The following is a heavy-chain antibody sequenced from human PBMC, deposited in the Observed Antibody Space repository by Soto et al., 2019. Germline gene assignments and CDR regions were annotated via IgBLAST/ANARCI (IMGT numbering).Heavy chain of an antibody. CDR2: VAYDGSYQ. V-gene: IGHV3-30*18. J-gene: IGHJ5*02. CDR1: GFSISSYG. Sequence: QVQLVESGGGVVQPGRSLRLSCAASGFSISSYGMHWVRQTPGKGLQWVAVVAYDGSYQHYADSVKGRFTISRDISKNTLFLEMDSPNPEDTAVYYCAKDHVNSGPSPDWFDPWSQGTLVTVSS. D-gene: IGHD6-19*01. CDR3: AKDHVNSGPSPDWFDP.